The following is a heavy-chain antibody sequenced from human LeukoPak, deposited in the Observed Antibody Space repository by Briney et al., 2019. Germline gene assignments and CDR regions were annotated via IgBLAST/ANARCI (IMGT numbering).Heavy chain of an antibody. D-gene: IGHD5-24*01. V-gene: IGHV4-38-2*02. J-gene: IGHJ4*02. CDR2: IYHSGST. CDR3: ARVEEMSDFDY. Sequence: SETLSLTCTVSGYSISSGYYWGWIRQPPGKGLEWIGSIYHSGSTYYNPSLKSRVTISVDTSKNQFSLKLSFVTAANTAVYYCARVEEMSDFDYWGQGTLVTVSS. CDR1: GYSISSGYY.